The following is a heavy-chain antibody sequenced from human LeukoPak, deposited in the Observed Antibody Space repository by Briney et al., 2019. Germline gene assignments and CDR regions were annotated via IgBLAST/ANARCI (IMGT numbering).Heavy chain of an antibody. CDR2: IYYSGST. CDR1: GGSISSYY. CDR3: ARGGYSYGYSSFDY. J-gene: IGHJ4*02. V-gene: IGHV4-59*01. Sequence: PSETLSLTCTVSGGSISSYYWSWIRQPPGKGLEWIGYIYYSGSTNYNPSLKSRVTISVDTSKNQFSLKLSSVTAADTAVYYCARGGYSYGYSSFDYWGQGTLVTVSS. D-gene: IGHD5-18*01.